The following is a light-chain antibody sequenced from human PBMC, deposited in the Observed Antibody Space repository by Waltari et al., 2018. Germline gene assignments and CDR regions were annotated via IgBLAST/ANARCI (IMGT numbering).Light chain of an antibody. V-gene: IGKV3-15*01. CDR2: NGA. CDR1: QSSSTN. CDR3: HQYYLTPWT. Sequence: ERVMTQSPDILSASPGETVTLPCRASQSSSTNVAWYQHKPGQAPRLLIYNGATRHTGIPATFSGSGSGTEFTLTISSLQPEDFAVYFCHQYYLTPWTFGQGTKLEIK. J-gene: IGKJ1*01.